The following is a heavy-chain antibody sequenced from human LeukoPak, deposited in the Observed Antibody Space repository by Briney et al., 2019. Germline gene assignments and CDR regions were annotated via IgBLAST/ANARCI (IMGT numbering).Heavy chain of an antibody. CDR3: GGYSSSWNQIDY. CDR1: GGSISSSSYY. CDR2: IYYSGST. J-gene: IGHJ4*02. D-gene: IGHD6-13*01. Sequence: PSETLSLTCTVSGGSISSSSYYWGWLRQPPGKGLEWIGSIYYSGSTYYNPSLKSRVTISVDTSKNQFSLKLSSVTAADTAVYYCGGYSSSWNQIDYWGQGTLVTVSS. V-gene: IGHV4-39*07.